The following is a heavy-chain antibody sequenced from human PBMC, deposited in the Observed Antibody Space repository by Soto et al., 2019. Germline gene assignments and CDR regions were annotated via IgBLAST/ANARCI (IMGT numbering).Heavy chain of an antibody. CDR3: AKADYDILIGFYPTFDY. J-gene: IGHJ4*02. Sequence: QVQLQESGPGLVKPSGTLSLTCVVSGGSMTTNNWWTWVRQSPGKGLEWIGEIYHTGSTNYNPSLQSRVTMSVDKSKTQFSQRLTSVTAADTAVYYCAKADYDILIGFYPTFDYWGKGTLVTVSS. V-gene: IGHV4-4*02. D-gene: IGHD3-9*01. CDR1: GGSMTTNNW. CDR2: IYHTGST.